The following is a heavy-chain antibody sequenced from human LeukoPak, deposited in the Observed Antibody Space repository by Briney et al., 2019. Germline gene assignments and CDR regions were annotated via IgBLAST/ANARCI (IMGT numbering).Heavy chain of an antibody. J-gene: IGHJ4*02. CDR1: GGSISSYY. Sequence: SETLSLTCTVSGGSISSYYWSWIRQPPGKGLEWIGYIYYSGSTNYNPSLKSRVTISVDTSKNQFSLKLSSVTAADTAVYYCARERRDGYNRAVENWGQGTLVTVSS. CDR2: IYYSGST. CDR3: ARERRDGYNRAVEN. V-gene: IGHV4-59*01. D-gene: IGHD5-24*01.